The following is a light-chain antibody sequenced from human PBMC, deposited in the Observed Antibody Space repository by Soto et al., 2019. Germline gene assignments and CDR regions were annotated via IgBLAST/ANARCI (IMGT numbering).Light chain of an antibody. CDR1: QNVYNN. V-gene: IGKV3-15*01. CDR3: QQCRNCPLT. Sequence: EIVLTQSLATPSVSPGEGATLSCKASQNVYNNLAWYQQRPGQPPRLLIYDASTRATGISARFSGSGYGTEFTLTICSLQSEDYAVYFWQQCRNCPLTFGGGTRVDIK. J-gene: IGKJ4*01. CDR2: DAS.